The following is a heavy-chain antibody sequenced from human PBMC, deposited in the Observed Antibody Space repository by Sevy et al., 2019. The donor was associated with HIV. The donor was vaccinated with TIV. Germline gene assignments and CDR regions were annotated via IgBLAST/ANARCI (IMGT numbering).Heavy chain of an antibody. D-gene: IGHD5-12*01. Sequence: GGSLRLSCAASGFTFTTYAMTWVRQAPGKGLQWVSAISGSGGSTYYADSVEGRFTISRDNSKSTLYLQMNSLSPEDTAVYYCAKRYRGTMAPHYFYYGLDVWGQGTTVTVSS. V-gene: IGHV3-23*01. CDR3: AKRYRGTMAPHYFYYGLDV. CDR1: GFTFTTYA. CDR2: ISGSGGST. J-gene: IGHJ6*02.